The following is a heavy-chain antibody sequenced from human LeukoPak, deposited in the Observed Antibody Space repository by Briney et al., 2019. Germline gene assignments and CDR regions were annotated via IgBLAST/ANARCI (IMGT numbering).Heavy chain of an antibody. Sequence: KSSETLSHSCSVSGDSISSSIYCWDWIRQPPGKGLEWIGNIYNSANTHYNPSLKTRITMSVDTTKNQFSLKLNSVTAADTGIYYCARHSRSAYTGYENTFDIWGQGTMVTVSS. V-gene: IGHV4-39*01. CDR3: ARHSRSAYTGYENTFDI. D-gene: IGHD5-12*01. CDR2: IYNSANT. J-gene: IGHJ3*02. CDR1: GDSISSSIYC.